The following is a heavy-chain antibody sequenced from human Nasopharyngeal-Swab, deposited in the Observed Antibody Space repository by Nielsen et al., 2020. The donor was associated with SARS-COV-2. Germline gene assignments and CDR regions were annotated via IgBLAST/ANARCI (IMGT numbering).Heavy chain of an antibody. V-gene: IGHV2-5*02. CDR2: IYWDDDK. J-gene: IGHJ4*02. CDR3: AHRRDCSSATCYATFDY. CDR1: GFSLSTSVG. Sequence: ALVKPTQTLTLTCTFSGFSLSTSVGVGWIRQPPGKALEWLALIYWDDDKRYSPSLKSRLTITKDTSKNQVVLTMTNMDPVDTATYYCAHRRDCSSATCYATFDYWGQGTLVTVSS. D-gene: IGHD2-2*01.